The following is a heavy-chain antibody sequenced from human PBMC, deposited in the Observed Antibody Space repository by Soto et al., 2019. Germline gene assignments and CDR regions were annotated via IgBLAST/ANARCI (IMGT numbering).Heavy chain of an antibody. CDR2: IWYDGSNK. D-gene: IGHD3-22*01. V-gene: IGHV3-33*01. CDR1: GFTFSTYG. J-gene: IGHJ3*02. Sequence: SLRLSCAASGFTFSTYGMHWVRQAPGKGLEWVAGIWYDGSNKYYADSVKGRFTISRDNSKNTLYLQMNSLRAEDTAVYYCARAWYYYDSSGYRHDAFDIWGQGTMVTVSS. CDR3: ARAWYYYDSSGYRHDAFDI.